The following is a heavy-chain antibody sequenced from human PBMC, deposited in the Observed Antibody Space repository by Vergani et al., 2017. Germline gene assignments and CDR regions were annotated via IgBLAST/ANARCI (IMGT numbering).Heavy chain of an antibody. CDR1: GFTFSSYS. J-gene: IGHJ4*02. CDR2: ISSSSSYI. V-gene: IGHV3-21*01. CDR3: ERDRRIEVAGSEY. Sequence: EVQLVESGGGLIKPGGSLRLSCEASGFTFSSYSMNWVRQAPGKGLEWVSAISSSSSYIYYADSLKGRFTISRDNAKYSLSLQMNSLRAEDTAVYYCERDRRIEVAGSEYWGQGTLVTVSS. D-gene: IGHD6-19*01.